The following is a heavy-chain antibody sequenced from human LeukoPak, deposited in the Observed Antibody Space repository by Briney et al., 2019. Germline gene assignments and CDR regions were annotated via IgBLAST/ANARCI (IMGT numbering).Heavy chain of an antibody. CDR2: IYHSGSS. CDR3: GRGPLLQPDS. D-gene: IGHD2-15*01. CDR1: GVSISSGGYY. J-gene: IGHJ5*01. Sequence: PSETLSLTCAVSGVSISSGGYYWSWIRQPPGKGLEWIGYIYHSGSSYYNPSLKSRVTLSVDTSKNQFSLRLTSVTAADTAVYFCGRGPLLQPDSWGQGTLVTVSS. V-gene: IGHV4-30-2*01.